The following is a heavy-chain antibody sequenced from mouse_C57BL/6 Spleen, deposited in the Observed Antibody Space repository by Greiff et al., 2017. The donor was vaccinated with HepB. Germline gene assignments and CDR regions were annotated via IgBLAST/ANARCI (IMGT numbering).Heavy chain of an antibody. D-gene: IGHD2-1*01. Sequence: EVKVEESGGGLVKPGGSLKLSCAASGFTFSSYAMSWVRQTPEKRLEWVATISDGGSYTYYPDNVKGRFTISRDNAKNNLYLQMSHLKSEDTAMYYCARDGDYGNPFDYWGQGTTLTVSS. CDR3: ARDGDYGNPFDY. J-gene: IGHJ2*01. CDR1: GFTFSSYA. V-gene: IGHV5-4*01. CDR2: ISDGGSYT.